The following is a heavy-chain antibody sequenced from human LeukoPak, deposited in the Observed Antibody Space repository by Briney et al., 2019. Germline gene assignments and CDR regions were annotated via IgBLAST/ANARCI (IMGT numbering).Heavy chain of an antibody. CDR1: GASVTDYY. CDR2: IHHSGNS. D-gene: IGHD7-27*01. CDR3: TRGHWGLQS. J-gene: IGHJ5*02. V-gene: IGHV4-59*02. Sequence: KSSETLSLTCTVSGASVTDYYWSWIRQSPGKGLEWISYIHHSGNSDYNPSLRSRVTTSLDTSKNQFSLNLISVTAADTAVYYCTRGHWGLQSWGQGTLVTVSS.